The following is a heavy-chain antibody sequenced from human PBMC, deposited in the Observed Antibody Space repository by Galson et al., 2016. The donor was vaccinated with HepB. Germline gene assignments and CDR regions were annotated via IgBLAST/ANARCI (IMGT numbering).Heavy chain of an antibody. CDR1: GFTFRNHQ. CDR3: ARDLSGPDR. V-gene: IGHV3-74*01. CDR2: IEGDGTRP. J-gene: IGHJ5*02. Sequence: SLRLSCAVSGFTFRNHQMHWIRQFPGQGLMWVARIEGDGTRPIYASSVEGRFIISSDSAENTEYLQLNRLRAGDTALYYLARDLSGPDRWGQGTLVAGSS.